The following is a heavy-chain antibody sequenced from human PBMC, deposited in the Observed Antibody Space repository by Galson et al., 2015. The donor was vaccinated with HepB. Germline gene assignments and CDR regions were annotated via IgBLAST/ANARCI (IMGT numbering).Heavy chain of an antibody. CDR3: AALSDSSSSKPHDY. CDR1: GFTFSSYG. CDR2: ISYDGSNK. J-gene: IGHJ4*02. D-gene: IGHD6-6*01. V-gene: IGHV3-30*03. Sequence: SLRLSCAASGFTFSSYGMHWVRQAPGKGLEWVAVISYDGSNKYYADYVKGRFTISRDNSKNTLYLQMNSLRAEDTAVYYCAALSDSSSSKPHDYWGQGTLVTVSS.